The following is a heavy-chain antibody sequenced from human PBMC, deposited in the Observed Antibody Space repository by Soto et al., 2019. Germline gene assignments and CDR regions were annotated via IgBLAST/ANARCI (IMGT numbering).Heavy chain of an antibody. D-gene: IGHD4-17*01. J-gene: IGHJ4*02. CDR2: IYYSGST. Sequence: QVQLQESGPGLVKPSQTLSLTCTVSGGSISSGGYCWSWIRQHPGKGLEWIGYIYYSGSTYYNPSLKSRVTISVDTSKNQCSLKLSSVTAADTAVYSCAVAMTTVAPYDYWGQGTLVTVSS. V-gene: IGHV4-31*03. CDR1: GGSISSGGYC. CDR3: AVAMTTVAPYDY.